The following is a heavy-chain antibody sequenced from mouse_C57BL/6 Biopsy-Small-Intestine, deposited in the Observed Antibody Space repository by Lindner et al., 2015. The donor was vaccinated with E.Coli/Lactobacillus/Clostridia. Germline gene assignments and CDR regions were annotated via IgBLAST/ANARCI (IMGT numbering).Heavy chain of an antibody. Sequence: VQLQESGAELMKPGASVKLSCKATGYTFTGYWIEWVRQRPGHGLEWIGEILPGSGDTNYNEKFKGKATFTADTSSNTAYMQLSSPTTEDSAIYYCANDGYPWFAYWGQGTLVTVSA. V-gene: IGHV1-9*01. J-gene: IGHJ3*01. CDR1: GYTFTGYW. CDR2: ILPGSGDT. CDR3: ANDGYPWFAY. D-gene: IGHD2-3*01.